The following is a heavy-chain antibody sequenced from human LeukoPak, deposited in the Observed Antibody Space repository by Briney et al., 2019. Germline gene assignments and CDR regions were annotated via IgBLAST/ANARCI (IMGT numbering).Heavy chain of an antibody. CDR3: ARLLGSSSSSSASFDY. CDR2: IYPGDAHT. CDR1: GYSFTTYW. V-gene: IGHV5-51*01. J-gene: IGHJ4*02. Sequence: GESLKISCKGSGYSFTTYWIGWVRQIPGKGLEWMGIIYPGDAHTMYSPSFRGQVTMSADKSISTAYLQWSSLKASDTAMYYCARLLGSSSSSSASFDYWGQGTLVTVSS. D-gene: IGHD6-13*01.